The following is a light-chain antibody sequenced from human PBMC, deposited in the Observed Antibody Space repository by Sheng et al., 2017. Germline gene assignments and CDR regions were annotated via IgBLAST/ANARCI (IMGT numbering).Light chain of an antibody. CDR3: AAWDDSLSVWV. CDR1: ISNIGSTY. V-gene: IGLV1-47*01. J-gene: IGLJ3*02. CDR2: RNN. Sequence: QSVLTQPPSASGTPGQRVTISCSGSISNIGSTYVYWYQHLPGTTPKLLIYRNNQRPSGVPDRFSGSKSGTSASLAISGLRSEDEADYYCAAWDDSLSVWVFGGGTKLTVL.